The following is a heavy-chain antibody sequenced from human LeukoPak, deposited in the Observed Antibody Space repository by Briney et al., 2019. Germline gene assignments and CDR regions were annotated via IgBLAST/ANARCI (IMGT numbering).Heavy chain of an antibody. V-gene: IGHV4-34*01. CDR1: GGSFRGYY. CDR3: ARGRQEVSMIVVVMTAVSYYLDV. J-gene: IGHJ6*03. CDR2: INPSGRI. Sequence: PSETLSLTCAVYGGSFRGYYWTWIREAPGKGLEWIGEINPSGRISYNTSLKSRLTISVDGSKNQFSLNLRSLTAADTAVYYCARGRQEVSMIVVVMTAVSYYLDVWGKGTTVTVS. D-gene: IGHD3-22*01.